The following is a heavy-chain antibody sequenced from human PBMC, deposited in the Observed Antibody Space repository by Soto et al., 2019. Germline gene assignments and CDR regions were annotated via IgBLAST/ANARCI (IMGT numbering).Heavy chain of an antibody. CDR1: GGSISSYY. CDR3: ARGNEQWLSQNWFDP. D-gene: IGHD6-19*01. Sequence: PSETLSLTCTVFGGSISSYYWSWIRQPPGKGLEWIGYIYYSGSTNYNPSLKSRVTISVDTSKNQFSLKLSSVTAADTAVYYCARGNEQWLSQNWFDPWGQGTLVTVSS. V-gene: IGHV4-59*01. CDR2: IYYSGST. J-gene: IGHJ5*02.